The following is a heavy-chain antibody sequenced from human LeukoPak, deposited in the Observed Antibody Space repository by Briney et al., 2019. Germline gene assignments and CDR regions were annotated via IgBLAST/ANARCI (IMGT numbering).Heavy chain of an antibody. V-gene: IGHV1-24*01. CDR3: VTLGRGSGYYTGRYNWFDP. Sequence: ASVKVSCKVSGYTLTELSMHWVRQAPGKGLEWMGGFDPEDGETIYAQKFQGRVTMTEDTSTDTAYMELSSLRSEDTAVYYCVTLGRGSGYYTGRYNWFDPWGQGTLVTVSS. CDR1: GYTLTELS. D-gene: IGHD3-22*01. CDR2: FDPEDGET. J-gene: IGHJ5*02.